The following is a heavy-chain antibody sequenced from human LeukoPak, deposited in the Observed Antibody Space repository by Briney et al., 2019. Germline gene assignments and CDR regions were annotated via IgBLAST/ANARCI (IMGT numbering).Heavy chain of an antibody. D-gene: IGHD6-19*01. CDR1: GFTFTSSA. CDR3: AAISSVAGEYFQH. CDR2: IVVGSGNT. V-gene: IGHV1-58*02. J-gene: IGHJ1*01. Sequence: SVKVSCKASGFTFTSSAMQWVRRARGQRLEWIGWIVVGSGNTNYAQKFQERVTITRDMSASTAYMELSSLRSEDTAVYHCAAISSVAGEYFQHWGQGTLVTVSS.